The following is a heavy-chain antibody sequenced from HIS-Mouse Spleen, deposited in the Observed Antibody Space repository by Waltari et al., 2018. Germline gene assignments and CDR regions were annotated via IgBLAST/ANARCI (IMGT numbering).Heavy chain of an antibody. Sequence: EVQLVESGGGLVQPGGSLRLSCAASGFTFSSYWMHWVRQAPGKGLVWVSRINSDGSSTSYAESVKGRFTISRDNAKNTLYLQMNSLRAEDTAVYYCARGSGYSYGDDAFDIWGQGTMVTVSS. V-gene: IGHV3-74*01. CDR2: INSDGSST. D-gene: IGHD5-18*01. CDR1: GFTFSSYW. CDR3: ARGSGYSYGDDAFDI. J-gene: IGHJ3*02.